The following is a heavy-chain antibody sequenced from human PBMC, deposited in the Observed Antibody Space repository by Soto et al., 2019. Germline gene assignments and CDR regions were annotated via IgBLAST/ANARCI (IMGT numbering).Heavy chain of an antibody. V-gene: IGHV1-46*01. CDR1: GYTFTSYY. D-gene: IGHD3-10*01. J-gene: IGHJ5*02. Sequence: VASVKVSCKASGYTFTSYYMHWVRQAPGQGLEWMGIINPSGGSTSYAQKFQGRVTMTRDTSTSTVYMELSSLRSEDTAVYYCARERRGRGVPMKAWFDPWGQGTLVTVSS. CDR3: ARERRGRGVPMKAWFDP. CDR2: INPSGGST.